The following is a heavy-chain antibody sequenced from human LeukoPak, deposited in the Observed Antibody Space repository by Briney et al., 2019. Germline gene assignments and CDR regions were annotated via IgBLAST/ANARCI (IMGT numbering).Heavy chain of an antibody. CDR3: ARSGYDLVYYYYGMDV. CDR2: IYYNGST. D-gene: IGHD5-12*01. V-gene: IGHV4-59*01. Sequence: SETLSLTCTVSGGSISSYYWSWIRQPPGEGLEWIGYIYYNGSTNYNPSLKSRVTISVDTSKNQFSLKLSSVTAADTAVYYCARSGYDLVYYYYGMDVWGQGTTVTVSS. J-gene: IGHJ6*02. CDR1: GGSISSYY.